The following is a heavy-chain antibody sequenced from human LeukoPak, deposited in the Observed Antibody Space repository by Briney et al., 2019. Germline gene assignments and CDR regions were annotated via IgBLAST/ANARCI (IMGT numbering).Heavy chain of an antibody. CDR1: GVTFSRYG. CDR3: ATEGFDP. Sequence: GGSLRLYCAASGVTFSRYGMHWVRQAPGKGLEWVSFIRYDGSDKYYVDSVKGRFTISRDNSKNTLYLQLNSLRVEDTAVYYCATEGFDPWGQGTLVTVSS. J-gene: IGHJ5*02. CDR2: IRYDGSDK. V-gene: IGHV3-30*02.